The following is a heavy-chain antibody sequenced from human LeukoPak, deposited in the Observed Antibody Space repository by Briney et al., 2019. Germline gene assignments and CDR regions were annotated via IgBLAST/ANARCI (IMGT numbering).Heavy chain of an antibody. D-gene: IGHD3-10*01. CDR3: ARDSGSGSWPTYYFDY. Sequence: GGSLRLSCAASGFTFSSYSMNWVRQAPGKGLEWVSSISSSSSYIYYADSVKGRFTISRDNAKNSLYLQMNSLRAEDAAVYYCARDSGSGSWPTYYFDYWGQGTLVTVSS. J-gene: IGHJ4*02. CDR2: ISSSSSYI. V-gene: IGHV3-21*01. CDR1: GFTFSSYS.